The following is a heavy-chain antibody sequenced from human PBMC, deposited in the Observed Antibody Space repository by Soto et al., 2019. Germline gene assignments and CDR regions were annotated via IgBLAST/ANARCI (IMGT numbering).Heavy chain of an antibody. V-gene: IGHV4-30-4*01. CDR2: IYYSGST. Sequence: SETLSLTCTVSGGSISGGDYYWSWIRQPPGKGLEWIGYIYYSGSTYYNPSLKSRVTISVDTSKNQFSLKLNSVTAADTAVHYCATEGYSSANTLDYWGQGTLVTVS. CDR1: GGSISGGDYY. CDR3: ATEGYSSANTLDY. D-gene: IGHD5-18*01. J-gene: IGHJ4*02.